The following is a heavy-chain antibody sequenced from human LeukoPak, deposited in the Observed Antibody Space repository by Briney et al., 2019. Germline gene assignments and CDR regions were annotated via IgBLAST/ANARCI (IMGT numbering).Heavy chain of an antibody. CDR3: ATYGY. CDR2: IKQDGSEK. CDR1: GFMFSSYW. Sequence: GGSLRLSCAASGFMFSSYWMSWVRQAPGKGLEWVANIKQDGSEKYYVDSVKGRFTISRDNAKNSLYLQMDTLRAEDTAVYYCATYGYWGQGTLVTVSS. J-gene: IGHJ4*02. D-gene: IGHD3-10*01. V-gene: IGHV3-7*01.